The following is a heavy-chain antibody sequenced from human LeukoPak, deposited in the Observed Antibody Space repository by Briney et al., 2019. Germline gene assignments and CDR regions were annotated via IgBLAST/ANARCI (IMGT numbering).Heavy chain of an antibody. CDR3: ARRRGYVLRYFDWSHDAFDI. CDR2: IYYSGST. Sequence: PSETLSLTCTVSGGSISGSSYYWGWIRQPPGKGLEWIGSIYYSGSTYYNPSLKSRVTISVDTSKNQFSLKLSSVTAADTAVYYCARRRGYVLRYFDWSHDAFDIWGQGTMVTVSS. D-gene: IGHD3-9*01. V-gene: IGHV4-39*07. J-gene: IGHJ3*02. CDR1: GGSISGSSYY.